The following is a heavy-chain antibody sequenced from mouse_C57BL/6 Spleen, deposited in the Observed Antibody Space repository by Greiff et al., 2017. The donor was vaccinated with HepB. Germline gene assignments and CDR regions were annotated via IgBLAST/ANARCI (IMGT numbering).Heavy chain of an antibody. CDR2: IDPSDSYT. CDR1: GYTFTSYW. D-gene: IGHD1-1*01. Sequence: QVQLKQPGAELVRPGTSVKLSCKASGYTFTSYWMHWVKQRPGQGLEWIGVIDPSDSYTNYNQKFKGKATLTVDTSSSTAYMQLSSLTSEDSAVYYCARSKLRLLAMDYWGQGTSVTVSS. CDR3: ARSKLRLLAMDY. V-gene: IGHV1-59*01. J-gene: IGHJ4*01.